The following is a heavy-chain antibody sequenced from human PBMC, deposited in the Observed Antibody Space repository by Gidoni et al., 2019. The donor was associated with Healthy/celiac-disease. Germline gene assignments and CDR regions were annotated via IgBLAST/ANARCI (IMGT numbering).Heavy chain of an antibody. CDR3: ARTGIQLWLFAFDI. CDR2: ISYDGRNK. Sequence: QVQLVESGRGVVQPGRSLRLSVAASGFTVSSSAMHWVRQAPGKGLEWVAVISYDGRNKYYADAVKGRFTISRDNSKNTLYLQMNSLRAEDTAVYYCARTGIQLWLFAFDIWGQGTMVTVSS. V-gene: IGHV3-30*04. J-gene: IGHJ3*02. CDR1: GFTVSSSA. D-gene: IGHD5-18*01.